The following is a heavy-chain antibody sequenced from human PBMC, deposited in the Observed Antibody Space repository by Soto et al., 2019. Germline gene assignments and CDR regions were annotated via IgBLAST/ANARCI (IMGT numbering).Heavy chain of an antibody. CDR1: GGSIGSNNYY. Sequence: SETLSLTCTVSGGSIGSNNYYWAWIRQPPGKGLEWIGSIYYTGSTYYNPSLRSRVTISVDTSKNQFSLKLNSVTAADTAEYYCARNTPVAGTEWGQGTLVTVSS. J-gene: IGHJ4*02. V-gene: IGHV4-39*01. CDR2: IYYTGST. CDR3: ARNTPVAGTE. D-gene: IGHD6-19*01.